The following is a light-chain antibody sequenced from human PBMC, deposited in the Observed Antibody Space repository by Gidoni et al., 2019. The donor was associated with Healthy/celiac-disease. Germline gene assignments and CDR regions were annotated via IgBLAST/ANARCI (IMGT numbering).Light chain of an antibody. CDR2: QDS. CDR3: QAWDSSTVV. CDR1: KLGDKY. J-gene: IGLJ2*01. V-gene: IGLV3-1*01. Sequence: SYELTPPPSVSVSPGQTASITCPGDKLGDKYACWYQQKQGQSPVLVIYQDSKRPSGIPERFSGSNSGNTATLTISGTQAMDEADYYCQAWDSSTVVFGGGTKLTVL.